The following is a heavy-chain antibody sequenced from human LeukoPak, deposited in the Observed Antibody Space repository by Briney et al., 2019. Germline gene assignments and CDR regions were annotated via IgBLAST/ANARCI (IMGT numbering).Heavy chain of an antibody. J-gene: IGHJ3*02. CDR1: GYSFTSYW. CDR3: ARLNSLAYCGGDCFDAFDI. Sequence: GESLKISCKGSGYSFTSYWIGWVRQMPGKGLEWMGIIYPGDPDTRYSPSFQGQVTISADKSISTAYLQWSSLKASDTAMYYCARLNSLAYCGGDCFDAFDIWGQGTMVTVSS. V-gene: IGHV5-51*01. CDR2: IYPGDPDT. D-gene: IGHD2-21*02.